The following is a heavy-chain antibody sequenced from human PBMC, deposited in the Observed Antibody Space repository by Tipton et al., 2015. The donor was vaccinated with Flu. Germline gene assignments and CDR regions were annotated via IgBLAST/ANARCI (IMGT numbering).Heavy chain of an antibody. V-gene: IGHV1-18*01. CDR1: GYTFSSYG. CDR2: TSVHNGNT. CDR3: ASGGGEFRGYFYYQSYFDY. D-gene: IGHD3-22*01. Sequence: QLVQSGAEVKKPGASVRASCKASGYTFSSYGSSWCGQAPGQGLRWRGWTSVHNGNTNYAQNLQGRATMTTATSTKTANMELRSLRSDDTAVYYCASGGGEFRGYFYYQSYFDYWGQGTLVTVSS. J-gene: IGHJ4*02.